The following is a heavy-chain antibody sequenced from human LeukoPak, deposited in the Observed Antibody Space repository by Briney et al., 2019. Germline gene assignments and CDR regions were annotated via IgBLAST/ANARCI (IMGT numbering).Heavy chain of an antibody. CDR2: IYYSGST. V-gene: IGHV4-59*01. CDR1: GGSISSYY. CDR3: ARGRWVAAAGTPTNWFDP. Sequence: NPSETLSLTCTVSGGSISSYYWSWIRQPPGKGLEWIGYIYYSGSTNYNPSLKSRVTISVDTSKNQFSLKLSSVTAADTAVYYCARGRWVAAAGTPTNWFDPWGQGTLVTVSS. D-gene: IGHD6-13*01. J-gene: IGHJ5*02.